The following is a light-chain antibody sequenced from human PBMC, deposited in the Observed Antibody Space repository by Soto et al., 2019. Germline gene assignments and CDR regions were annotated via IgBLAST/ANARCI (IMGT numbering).Light chain of an antibody. CDR2: DSS. CDR1: QGIGST. J-gene: IGKJ4*01. V-gene: IGKV3-15*01. Sequence: EIVLTQSPAALSVSPGERVTLSCRASQGIGSTLAWYQQKPGQTPRLLIYDSSTRAIGIPTRFSGSRSGTEFTLTINGLHSEDFAVYYCQRYNNWPLTFGGGTKVDIK. CDR3: QRYNNWPLT.